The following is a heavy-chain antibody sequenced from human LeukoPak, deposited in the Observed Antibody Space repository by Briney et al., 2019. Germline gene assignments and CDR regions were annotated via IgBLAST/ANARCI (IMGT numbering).Heavy chain of an antibody. V-gene: IGHV1-8*03. CDR1: GYSFTNYD. J-gene: IGHJ6*03. D-gene: IGHD3-10*01. CDR3: AREVNIRFGESNHYYYYMDV. Sequence: ASVKVSCKASGYSFTNYDINWVRQATGQGLEWMGWMNPKSGDTGYSQKFQGRVFITRDTSINTAYMELSSLGSDDTAVYYCAREVNIRFGESNHYYYYMDVWGKGTTVTISS. CDR2: MNPKSGDT.